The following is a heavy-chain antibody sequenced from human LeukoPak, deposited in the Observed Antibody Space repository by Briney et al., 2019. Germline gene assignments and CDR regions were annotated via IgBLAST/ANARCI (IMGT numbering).Heavy chain of an antibody. CDR2: IHYSGST. J-gene: IGHJ4*02. CDR1: GGSVSSGSYY. D-gene: IGHD3-9*01. V-gene: IGHV4-61*01. CDR3: ARADILTGYPSVY. Sequence: SETLSLTCTVSGGSVSSGSYYWSWIRQPPGKGLEWIGYIHYSGSTNYNPSLKSRVTISVDTSKNQFSLKLSSVTAADTAVYYCARADILTGYPSVYWGQGTLVTVSS.